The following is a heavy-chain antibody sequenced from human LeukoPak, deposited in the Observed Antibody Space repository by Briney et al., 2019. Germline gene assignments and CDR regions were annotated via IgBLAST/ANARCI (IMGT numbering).Heavy chain of an antibody. Sequence: GGSLRLSCAASGFTFSNYAMSWVRQAPGKGLEWVSAINGSGGKTYYADSVKGRFTISRDNSKNTVFLQMNSLRAEDTAVYYCAKWGDYDVLTGYYVSDYWGQGTLVTVSS. CDR1: GFTFSNYA. D-gene: IGHD3-9*01. CDR3: AKWGDYDVLTGYYVSDY. CDR2: INGSGGKT. J-gene: IGHJ4*02. V-gene: IGHV3-23*01.